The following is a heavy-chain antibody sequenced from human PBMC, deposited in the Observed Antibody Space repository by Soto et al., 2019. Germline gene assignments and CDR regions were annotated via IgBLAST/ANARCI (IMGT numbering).Heavy chain of an antibody. CDR1: GYTVTSYG. Sequence: QVPLVQSGAEVKKPGASVKVSCKASGYTVTSYGISWVRQAPGQGLEWMGWISAYNGNTNYAQKLQGKVTMTTETSTGTAYLELRSLRSDDTAVYYCAREGIGDDLWSGYTYHWFDPWGQGTLVTVSS. CDR2: ISAYNGNT. CDR3: AREGIGDDLWSGYTYHWFDP. J-gene: IGHJ5*02. D-gene: IGHD3-3*01. V-gene: IGHV1-18*01.